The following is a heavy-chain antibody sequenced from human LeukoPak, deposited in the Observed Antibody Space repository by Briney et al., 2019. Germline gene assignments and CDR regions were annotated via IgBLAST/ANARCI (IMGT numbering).Heavy chain of an antibody. D-gene: IGHD2-21*02. Sequence: SETLSLTYTVSGTSMINSHYWGWIRQSPGKGLEWIGSIYYSGSTFYNPSLKSRITISVDTSKNHFSLELRSVTAADTAIYYCARNMTAITRLDVFDLWGPGTMATVSS. J-gene: IGHJ3*01. V-gene: IGHV4-39*02. CDR3: ARNMTAITRLDVFDL. CDR2: IYYSGST. CDR1: GTSMINSHY.